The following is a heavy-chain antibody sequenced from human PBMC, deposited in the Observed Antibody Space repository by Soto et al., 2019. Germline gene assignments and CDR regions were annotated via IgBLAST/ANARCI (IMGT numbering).Heavy chain of an antibody. D-gene: IGHD6-19*01. V-gene: IGHV1-69*04. CDR2: IIPILGIA. CDR1: GGTFSSYT. Sequence: SVKVSCKASGGTFSSYTISWARQAPGQGLEWMGRIIPILGIANYAQKFQGRVTITADKSTSTAYMELSSLRSEDTAVYYCARDLAVAGTDDAFDIWGQGTMVTVSS. CDR3: ARDLAVAGTDDAFDI. J-gene: IGHJ3*02.